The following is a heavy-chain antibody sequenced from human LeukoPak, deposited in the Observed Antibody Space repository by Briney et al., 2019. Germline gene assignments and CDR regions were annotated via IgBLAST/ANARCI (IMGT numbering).Heavy chain of an antibody. V-gene: IGHV3-30*02. CDR1: GSTLRISG. CDR2: IRYDGSNK. Sequence: GRSLRLSCAASGSTLRISGMHWVRQAPGRGLGWVSFIRYDGSNKYYAESVKGGFIISRDNYKNTLYLQMNSRRAEDTAVYYCAKDDGSSTNRYPNRGQGTLVTVSS. CDR3: AKDDGSSTNRYPN. D-gene: IGHD2-2*01. J-gene: IGHJ4*02.